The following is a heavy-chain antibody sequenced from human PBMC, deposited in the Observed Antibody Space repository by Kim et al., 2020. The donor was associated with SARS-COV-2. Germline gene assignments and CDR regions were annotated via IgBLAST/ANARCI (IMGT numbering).Heavy chain of an antibody. CDR1: GFTLSSYT. D-gene: IGHD3-22*01. Sequence: GGSLRLSCAASGFTLSSYTMNWVRQAPGKGLEWVSFISSGSTYIYYVDSVKGRFTISRDNAKNSLYLEMNSLRAEDTAVYYCARAHRPNYDSGGYYSDYWGQGTLVTVSS. CDR2: ISSGSTYI. V-gene: IGHV3-21*01. CDR3: ARAHRPNYDSGGYYSDY. J-gene: IGHJ4*02.